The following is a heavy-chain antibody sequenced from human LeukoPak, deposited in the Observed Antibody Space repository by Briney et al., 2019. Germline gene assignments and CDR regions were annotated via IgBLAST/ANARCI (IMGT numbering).Heavy chain of an antibody. CDR2: IYPRDGST. CDR3: ARDLQQQLVLYY. J-gene: IGHJ4*02. Sequence: VASVKVSCKASGYTFTSNYIHWVRQAPGQGLEWMGMIYPRDGSTSYAQKFQGRVTVTRDTSTSTVHMELSGLRSEDTAVYYCARDLQQQLVLYYWGQGTLVTVSS. CDR1: GYTFTSNY. V-gene: IGHV1-46*01. D-gene: IGHD6-13*01.